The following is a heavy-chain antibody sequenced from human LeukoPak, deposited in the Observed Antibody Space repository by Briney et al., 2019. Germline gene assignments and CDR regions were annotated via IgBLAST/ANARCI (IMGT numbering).Heavy chain of an antibody. CDR1: GFTVSDSF. Sequence: GGSLRLSCAASGFTVSDSFMTWVRQAPGKGLEWVSVIYVAGSTYYADSVKGRFTVSRDNAKNSLYLQMNSLRAEDTAVYYCARDEGTTRPYFDYWGQGTLVTVSS. D-gene: IGHD1-7*01. CDR3: ARDEGTTRPYFDY. V-gene: IGHV3-53*01. J-gene: IGHJ4*02. CDR2: IYVAGST.